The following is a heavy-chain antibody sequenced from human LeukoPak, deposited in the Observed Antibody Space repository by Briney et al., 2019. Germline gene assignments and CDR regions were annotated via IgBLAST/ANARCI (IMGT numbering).Heavy chain of an antibody. D-gene: IGHD1-20*01. V-gene: IGHV4-30-2*01. CDR1: GGSISSGGYY. CDR3: AKDTITRKSFDY. Sequence: PSQTLSLTCTVSGGSISSGGYYWSWIRQPPGKGLEWIGYIYHSGSTYYNPSLKSRVTISVDRSRNQFSLKLSSVTAEDTAVYYCAKDTITRKSFDYWGQGTLVTVSS. J-gene: IGHJ4*02. CDR2: IYHSGST.